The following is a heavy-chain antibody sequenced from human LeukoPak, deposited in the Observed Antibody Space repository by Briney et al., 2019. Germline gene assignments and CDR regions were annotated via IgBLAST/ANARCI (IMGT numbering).Heavy chain of an antibody. V-gene: IGHV1-2*02. CDR1: GYTFTSNY. J-gene: IGHJ4*02. D-gene: IGHD3-22*01. CDR3: ARDPPAKNYYDSGGYRPTFDY. Sequence: GASVKVSCKASGYTFTSNYIHWVRQAPGQGLEWMGMIYPRDGSTSYAQKFQGRVTMTRDTSISTAYMELSRLRSDDTAVYYCARDPPAKNYYDSGGYRPTFDYGGQEPLVTVSS. CDR2: IYPRDGST.